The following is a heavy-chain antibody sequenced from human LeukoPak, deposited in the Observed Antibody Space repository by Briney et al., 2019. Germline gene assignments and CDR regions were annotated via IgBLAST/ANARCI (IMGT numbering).Heavy chain of an antibody. J-gene: IGHJ3*02. CDR3: ARGRYCSADICSGGDAFDI. CDR1: GGSINNYY. V-gene: IGHV4-4*07. CDR2: IYTRGST. D-gene: IGHD2-15*01. Sequence: SETLSLTCTVSGGSINNYYWSWIRQPAGKGLEWIGHIYTRGSTNYNPSLKSRVTMSVDTSKNQFSLKLSSVTAADTAVYYCARGRYCSADICSGGDAFDIWGRGTMVSVSS.